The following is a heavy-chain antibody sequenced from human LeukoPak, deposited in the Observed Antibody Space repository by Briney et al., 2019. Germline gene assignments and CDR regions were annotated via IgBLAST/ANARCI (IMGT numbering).Heavy chain of an antibody. J-gene: IGHJ4*02. Sequence: PGGSLRLSCAASGFTFTTYWMHWVRQAPGKGLVWVSGINRDGSTPIYADSVKGRFTISRDNANNTLYLQMNSLRAEDTAVYYCARDFYTGHYWGQGTLSPSPQ. CDR1: GFTFTTYW. CDR2: INRDGSTP. D-gene: IGHD3-16*01. CDR3: ARDFYTGHY. V-gene: IGHV3-74*01.